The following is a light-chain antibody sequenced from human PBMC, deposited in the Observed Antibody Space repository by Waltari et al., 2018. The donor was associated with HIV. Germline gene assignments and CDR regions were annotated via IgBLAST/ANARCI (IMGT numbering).Light chain of an antibody. V-gene: IGKV3-20*01. CDR3: HQYGSSPRT. Sequence: EVVLTQSPGTLSLSPGDRATLACRASQSINSTYLAWYQQHPGQTPRLLMYGASRRAIGIPDRFSGSESGTDFTLTIARLEPGDFAVYYCHQYGSSPRTFGQGTKVDIK. CDR1: QSINSTY. J-gene: IGKJ1*01. CDR2: GAS.